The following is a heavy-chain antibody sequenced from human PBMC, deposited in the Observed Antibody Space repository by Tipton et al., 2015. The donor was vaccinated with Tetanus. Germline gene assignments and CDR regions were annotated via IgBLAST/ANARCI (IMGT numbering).Heavy chain of an antibody. V-gene: IGHV4-59*01. Sequence: TLSLTCSVSGGSLSTYFWTWIRQPPGKGLEWVGYISYTGSTNYNPSLKSRLSISLNTSHNQISLKLTSPAATDTAVYYCARLTTPFNTLDLWGQGRLVTVSS. CDR2: ISYTGST. CDR1: GGSLSTYF. CDR3: ARLTTPFNTLDL. J-gene: IGHJ3*01. D-gene: IGHD1-1*01.